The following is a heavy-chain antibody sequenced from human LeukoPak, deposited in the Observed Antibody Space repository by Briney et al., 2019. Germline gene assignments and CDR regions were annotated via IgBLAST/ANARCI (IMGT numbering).Heavy chain of an antibody. Sequence: GGSLRLSCAASGFTFSSYAMTWVRQAPGKGLEWVSTIINSGATTYYADSVKGRFTISRDNSKNTLDLQMNSLRAEHTAAYYCATDIHGGYGGLDYWGQGTLVTVSS. J-gene: IGHJ4*02. CDR1: GFTFSSYA. CDR3: ATDIHGGYGGLDY. V-gene: IGHV3-23*01. CDR2: IINSGATT. D-gene: IGHD5-12*01.